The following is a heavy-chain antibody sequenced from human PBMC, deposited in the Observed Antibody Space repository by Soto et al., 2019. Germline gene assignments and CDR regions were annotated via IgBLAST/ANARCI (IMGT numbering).Heavy chain of an antibody. CDR3: ARGNNWNYAIYYYYYGMDV. Sequence: EVQLVESGGGLVKPGGSLRLSCAASGFTFSSYSMNWVRQAPGKGLEWVSSISSSSSYIYYADSVKGRFTIFRDNAKNSLYLQMNSLRAEDTAVYYCARGNNWNYAIYYYYYGMDVWGQGTTVTVSS. J-gene: IGHJ6*02. D-gene: IGHD1-7*01. V-gene: IGHV3-21*01. CDR1: GFTFSSYS. CDR2: ISSSSSYI.